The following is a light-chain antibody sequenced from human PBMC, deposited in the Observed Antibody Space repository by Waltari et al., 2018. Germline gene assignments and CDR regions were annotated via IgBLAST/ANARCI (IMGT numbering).Light chain of an antibody. CDR3: QQYGSSPAT. V-gene: IGKV3-20*01. CDR2: GAS. Sequence: ELVLTQSPGTLSLSPGDRATLSCRASQSVSGIYLAWYQQKPGQAPRLLIYGASYRATGIPDRFSGSGSGTDFTLTISRLEPEDFAVFYCQQYGSSPATFGQGTRLEIK. CDR1: QSVSGIY. J-gene: IGKJ5*01.